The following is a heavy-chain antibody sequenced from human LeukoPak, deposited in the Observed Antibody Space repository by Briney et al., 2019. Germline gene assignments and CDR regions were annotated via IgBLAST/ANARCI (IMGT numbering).Heavy chain of an antibody. CDR2: ISYDGSNK. D-gene: IGHD3-22*01. Sequence: GGSLRLSCAASGFTFSNYGMHWVRQAPGKGLEWVAVISYDGSNKYYGDSVRGRFTISRDNSKNTLYLQMNSLRAEDTAVYYCAKPYYYDSSGHFNCWGQGTLVTVSS. CDR1: GFTFSNYG. V-gene: IGHV3-30*18. CDR3: AKPYYYDSSGHFNC. J-gene: IGHJ4*02.